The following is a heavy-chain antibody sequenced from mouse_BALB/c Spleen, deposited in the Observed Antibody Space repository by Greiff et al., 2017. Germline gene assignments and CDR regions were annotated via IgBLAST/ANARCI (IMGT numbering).Heavy chain of an antibody. Sequence: VQRVESGPGLVAPSQSLSITCTVSGFSLTSYGVHWVRQPPGKGLEWLGVIWAGGSTNYNSALMSRLSISKDNSKSQVFLKMNSLQTDDTAMYYCAREAGTGFAYWGQGTLVTVSA. CDR1: GFSLTSYG. CDR3: AREAGTGFAY. V-gene: IGHV2-9*02. D-gene: IGHD4-1*01. CDR2: IWAGGST. J-gene: IGHJ3*01.